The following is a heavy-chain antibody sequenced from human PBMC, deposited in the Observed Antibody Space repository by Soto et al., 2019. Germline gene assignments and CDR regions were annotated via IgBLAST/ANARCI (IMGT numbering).Heavy chain of an antibody. CDR2: ISSSGSTT. CDR3: ARSTYYYDSSGQILFDP. Sequence: WLPMRLSCAASRLTFVNFAMHRVRQAQGKGLEYVSAISSSGSTTYYADSVKGRFTISRDNSKNTLYLQMGSLSAEDMAVYYCARSTYYYDSSGQILFDPWGQGTLVTVSS. V-gene: IGHV3-64*02. J-gene: IGHJ5*02. CDR1: RLTFVNFA. D-gene: IGHD3-22*01.